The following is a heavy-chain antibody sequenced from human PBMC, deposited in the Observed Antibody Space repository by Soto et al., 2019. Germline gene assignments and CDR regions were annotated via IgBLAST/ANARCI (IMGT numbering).Heavy chain of an antibody. CDR3: ARGFRSPPDY. J-gene: IGHJ4*02. CDR1: GFPFDAHG. V-gene: IGHV3-7*01. CDR2: ISPDGSSK. Sequence: PGGSLRLSCAASGFPFDAHGMDWVRRTPGQGLEFVAKISPDGSSKDYVDSVKGRFTISRDNAKNSLYLQMNTLRAEDTAVYYCARGFRSPPDYWGQGTLVTVSS.